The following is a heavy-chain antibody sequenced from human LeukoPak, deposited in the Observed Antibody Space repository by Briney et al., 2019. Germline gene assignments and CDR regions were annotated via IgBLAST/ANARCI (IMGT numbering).Heavy chain of an antibody. V-gene: IGHV3-9*03. CDR3: AKDIVATGGDAFDI. D-gene: IGHD5-12*01. J-gene: IGHJ3*02. Sequence: QPGGSLRLSCAASGFTFDEYAMHWVRQAPGKGLEWVSGISWNSGSIGYADSVKGRFTISRDNAKNSLYLQMNSLRAEDMALYYCAKDIVATGGDAFDIWGQGTMVTVSS. CDR1: GFTFDEYA. CDR2: ISWNSGSI.